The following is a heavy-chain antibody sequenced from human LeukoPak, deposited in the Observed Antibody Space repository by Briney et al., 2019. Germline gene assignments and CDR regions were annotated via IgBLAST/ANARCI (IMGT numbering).Heavy chain of an antibody. V-gene: IGHV4-4*07. D-gene: IGHD6-19*01. CDR1: GGSISTYY. J-gene: IGHJ5*02. CDR3: AGEGVAGRHWFDP. Sequence: PSETLSLTCTVSGGSISTYYWSWIRQPAGKGLEWIGRIYSSGSTNYNPSLKSRVTMSVDTSKNQFSLKLSSVTAADTAVYYCAGEGVAGRHWFDPWGQGTLVTVSS. CDR2: IYSSGST.